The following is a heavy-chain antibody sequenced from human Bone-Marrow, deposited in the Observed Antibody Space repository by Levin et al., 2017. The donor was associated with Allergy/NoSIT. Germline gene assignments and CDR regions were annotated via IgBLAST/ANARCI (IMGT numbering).Heavy chain of an antibody. CDR1: GFTFSSYA. CDR2: ISYDGSNK. CDR3: ARALDYNFGGGY. V-gene: IGHV3-30-3*01. J-gene: IGHJ4*02. D-gene: IGHD3-16*01. Sequence: PGGSLRLSCAASGFTFSSYAMHWVRQAPGKGLEWVAVISYDGSNKYYADSVKGRFTISRDNSKNTLYLQMNSLRAEDTAVYYCARALDYNFGGGYWGQGTLVTVSS.